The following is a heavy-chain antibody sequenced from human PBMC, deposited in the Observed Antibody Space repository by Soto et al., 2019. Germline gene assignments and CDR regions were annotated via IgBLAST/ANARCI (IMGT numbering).Heavy chain of an antibody. Sequence: QVQLVQSGAEVKKPGASVKVSCKASGYTFTGYYIYWVRQAPGEGLEWMARINANTGGTNYEQRFQGRVTLTRDTSISTAYMELSGLRSDDTAVYYCARELSLTAYVKWYYGMDVWGQGTRVTVSS. CDR2: INANTGGT. D-gene: IGHD1-26*01. CDR1: GYTFTGYY. CDR3: ARELSLTAYVKWYYGMDV. V-gene: IGHV1-2*02. J-gene: IGHJ6*02.